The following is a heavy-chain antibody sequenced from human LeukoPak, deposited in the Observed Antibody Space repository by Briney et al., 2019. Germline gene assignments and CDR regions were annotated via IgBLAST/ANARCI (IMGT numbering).Heavy chain of an antibody. CDR2: IRYDGSNK. J-gene: IGHJ5*02. CDR1: GFTFSSYG. V-gene: IGHV3-30*02. D-gene: IGHD3-10*01. Sequence: PGGSLRLSCAASGFTFSSYGMHWVRQAPGKELEWVAFIRYDGSNKYYADSVKGRFTISRDNSKNTLYLQMNSLRAEDTAVYYCRNYYGSGSYYNAWGQGTLVTVSS. CDR3: RNYYGSGSYYNA.